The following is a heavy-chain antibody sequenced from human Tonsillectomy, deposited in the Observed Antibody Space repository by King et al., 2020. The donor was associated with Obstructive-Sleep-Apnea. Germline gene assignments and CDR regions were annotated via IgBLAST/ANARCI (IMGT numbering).Heavy chain of an antibody. Sequence: QLQESGPGLEKPSETLSLTCTVSGGSISSSSYYWGWIRQPPGKGLEWIGSIYYSGSTYYNPSLKSRVTISVDTSKNQFSLKLSSVTAADTAVYYCATVGVDCGSSYYYGMDVWGQGTTVTVSS. CDR3: ATVGVDCGSSYYYGMDV. V-gene: IGHV4-39*07. CDR2: IYYSGST. J-gene: IGHJ6*02. D-gene: IGHD2-21*02. CDR1: GGSISSSSYY.